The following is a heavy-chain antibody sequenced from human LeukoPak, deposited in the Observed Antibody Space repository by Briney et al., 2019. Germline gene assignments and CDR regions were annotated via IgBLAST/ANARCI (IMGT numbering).Heavy chain of an antibody. CDR1: GGSISSSSYY. CDR2: IYYSGST. CDR3: ARDWKWLVRDFPFDY. D-gene: IGHD6-19*01. Sequence: KTSETLSLACTVSGGSISSSSYYWGWIRQPPGKGLKWIESIYYSGSTYYNPSLKSRVTIFVDTSKNQFSLKLSSVTAADTAVYYCARDWKWLVRDFPFDYWGQGTLVTVSS. V-gene: IGHV4-39*02. J-gene: IGHJ4*02.